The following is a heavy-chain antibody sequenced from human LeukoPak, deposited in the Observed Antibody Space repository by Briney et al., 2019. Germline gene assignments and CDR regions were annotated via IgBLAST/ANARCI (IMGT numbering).Heavy chain of an antibody. CDR2: ISGNNGDT. J-gene: IGHJ6*03. CDR3: ARSRGVTAHYYYYMDV. V-gene: IGHV1-18*01. CDR1: GYTFTNYG. D-gene: IGHD3-10*01. Sequence: ASVKVSCKASGYTFTNYGITWVRQAPGQGLEWMGWISGNNGDTKYSQTFQGRFTMTRDTSTKTVYMEVRSLRSDDTAVYYCARSRGVTAHYYYYMDVWGKGTTVKVSS.